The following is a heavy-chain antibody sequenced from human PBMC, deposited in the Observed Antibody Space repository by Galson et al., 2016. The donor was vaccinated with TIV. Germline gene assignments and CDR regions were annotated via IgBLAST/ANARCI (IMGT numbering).Heavy chain of an antibody. CDR1: GFTFGHYA. Sequence: SLRLSCAASGFTFGHYAVNWFRQAPGKGLEWVGFITSKTYGATTEYEASVQGRFTISRDDFRNIAYLQMNSLKTEDTAVYYCTRTAMGSTRNAFDIWGQGTVVTVSS. J-gene: IGHJ3*02. V-gene: IGHV3-49*03. D-gene: IGHD1-1*01. CDR2: ITSKTYGATT. CDR3: TRTAMGSTRNAFDI.